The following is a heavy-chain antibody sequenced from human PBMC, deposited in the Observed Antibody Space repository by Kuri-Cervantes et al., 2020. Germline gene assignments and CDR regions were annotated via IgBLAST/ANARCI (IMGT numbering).Heavy chain of an antibody. V-gene: IGHV3-30-3*01. J-gene: IGHJ4*02. Sequence: GGSRRLSSPAAGLIFSSYAMHWVRQAPGKWLEWVEVISYVGSNKYYANSVKGRFTNPRDNSMNTLYLQMNSLRAEEPAVYYCAREKPYCSGFDYWGQGTLVTVSS. CDR2: ISYVGSNK. CDR3: AREKPYCSGFDY. D-gene: IGHD2-15*01. CDR1: GLIFSSYA.